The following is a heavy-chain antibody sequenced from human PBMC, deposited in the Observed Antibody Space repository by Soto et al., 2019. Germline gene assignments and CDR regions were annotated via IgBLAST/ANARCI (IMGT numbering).Heavy chain of an antibody. CDR1: GASINNFAYY. CDR2: VYNNENT. J-gene: IGHJ5*01. CDR3: ARRERYYGSPGWFDP. D-gene: IGHD3-10*01. V-gene: IGHV4-39*01. Sequence: LSLTCSVSGASINNFAYYWGWIRQPPGKGLEWIGTVYNNENTYYNPSLKSRVAISVDTAKNQFSLNLRSVTAADTAIYFCARRERYYGSPGWFDPWGQGTLVTVSS.